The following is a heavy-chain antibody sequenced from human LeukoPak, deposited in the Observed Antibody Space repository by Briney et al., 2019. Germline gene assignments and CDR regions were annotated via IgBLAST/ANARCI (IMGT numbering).Heavy chain of an antibody. D-gene: IGHD6-13*01. CDR3: ARHVPSSSWRPRVNYYYYYMDV. CDR1: GGSFSGYY. J-gene: IGHJ6*03. CDR2: INHSGST. Sequence: SETLSLTCAVYGGSFSGYYWSWIRQPPRKGLEWIGEINHSGSTNYNPSLKSRVTISVDTSKNQFSLKLSSVTAADTAVYYCARHVPSSSWRPRVNYYYYYMDVWGKGTTVTISS. V-gene: IGHV4-34*01.